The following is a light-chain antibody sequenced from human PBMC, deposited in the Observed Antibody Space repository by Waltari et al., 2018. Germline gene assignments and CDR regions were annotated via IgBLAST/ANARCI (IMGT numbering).Light chain of an antibody. J-gene: IGLJ3*02. CDR1: SSAVGGYNY. CDR3: SSYTSSTWV. Sequence: QSALTQPASVSGSPGHSITISCTGTSSAVGGYNYVSWYQQHPGKAPKFMIYDVSNRPSGVSNRFSGSKSGNTASLTISGLQAEDEADYYCSSYTSSTWVFGGGTKLTVL. V-gene: IGLV2-14*03. CDR2: DVS.